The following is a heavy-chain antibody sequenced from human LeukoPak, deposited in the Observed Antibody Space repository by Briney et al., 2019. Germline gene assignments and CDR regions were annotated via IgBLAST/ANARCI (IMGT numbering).Heavy chain of an antibody. V-gene: IGHV3-15*01. J-gene: IGHJ4*02. CDR2: IKSKTDGGTT. Sequence: GGSLRLSCAASGFTFSNAWMSWVRQAPGKGLEWVGRIKSKTDGGTTDYAAPVKGRFTISRDDSKNTLYLQMSSLKTEDTAVYYCTTAISLRYFDWLLKFDYWGQGTLVTVSS. D-gene: IGHD3-9*01. CDR1: GFTFSNAW. CDR3: TTAISLRYFDWLLKFDY.